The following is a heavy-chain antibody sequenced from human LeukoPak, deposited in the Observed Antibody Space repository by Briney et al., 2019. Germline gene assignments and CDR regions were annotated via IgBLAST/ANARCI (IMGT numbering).Heavy chain of an antibody. J-gene: IGHJ4*02. CDR3: ARGALGCSYGYFDY. CDR2: ISSSSSYI. Sequence: GGSLRLSCAASGFTFSSYSMNWVRQAPGKGLEWVSSISSSSSYIYYADSVKGRFTISRDNAKNSLYLQMNSLRAEDTAVYYCARGALGCSYGYFDYWGQGTLVTVSS. D-gene: IGHD5-18*01. CDR1: GFTFSSYS. V-gene: IGHV3-21*01.